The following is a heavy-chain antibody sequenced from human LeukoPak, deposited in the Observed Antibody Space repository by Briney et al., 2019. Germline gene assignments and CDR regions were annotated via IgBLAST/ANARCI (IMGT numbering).Heavy chain of an antibody. CDR3: ARRACLAAFDI. V-gene: IGHV4-59*08. D-gene: IGHD5/OR15-5a*01. CDR2: IYYSGST. Sequence: SQTLSLICTVSGGSISSYYWSWIRQPPGKGLEWIGYIYYSGSTNYNPSLKSRVTISVDTSKYQFSLKLSSVTAADTAVYYCARRACLAAFDIWGQGTMVTVSS. J-gene: IGHJ3*02. CDR1: GGSISSYY.